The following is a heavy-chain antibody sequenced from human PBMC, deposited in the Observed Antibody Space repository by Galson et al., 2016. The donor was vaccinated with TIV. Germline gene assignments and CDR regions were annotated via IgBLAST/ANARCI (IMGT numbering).Heavy chain of an antibody. V-gene: IGHV3-33*05. J-gene: IGHJ4*02. D-gene: IGHD4-17*01. Sequence: SLRLSCAASGFRFSKYGMHWVRQAPGKGLEWVAVISHDGEKKFYADSVKGRVTISRDDSKNTVYLQMNNLRAEDTAVYYCARWNDHGDRSYDYWGQGTLVTVSS. CDR2: ISHDGEKK. CDR1: GFRFSKYG. CDR3: ARWNDHGDRSYDY.